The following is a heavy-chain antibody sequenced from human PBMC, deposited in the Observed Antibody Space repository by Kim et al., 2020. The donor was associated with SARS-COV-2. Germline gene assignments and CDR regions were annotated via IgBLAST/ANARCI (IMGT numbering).Heavy chain of an antibody. Sequence: SLKGRFTLSREKSKNTLILQMKSLGAEDTAVDYCARVRGSGSYEYYFDYWGQGTLVTVSS. V-gene: IGHV3-30*01. J-gene: IGHJ4*02. D-gene: IGHD3-10*01. CDR3: ARVRGSGSYEYYFDY.